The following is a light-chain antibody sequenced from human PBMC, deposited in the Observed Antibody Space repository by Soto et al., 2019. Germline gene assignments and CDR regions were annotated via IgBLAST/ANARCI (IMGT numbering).Light chain of an antibody. CDR2: ESS. Sequence: IVLTQSPATLSVSPGERDTLSCGASQSVSSSYLAWYQQNAGLAPRLLIDESSSRATGLPDMFSGRWSGTDFTLTISRLEPEDAAVYYCQQYSGSLTFGGGTKVDIK. CDR3: QQYSGSLT. V-gene: IGKV3D-20*01. CDR1: QSVSSSY. J-gene: IGKJ4*01.